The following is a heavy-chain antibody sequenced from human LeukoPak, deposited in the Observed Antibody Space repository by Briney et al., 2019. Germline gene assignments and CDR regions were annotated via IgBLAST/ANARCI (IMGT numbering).Heavy chain of an antibody. J-gene: IGHJ2*01. CDR3: ARAYYYDSSGYRDWYFDL. Sequence: SVKVSCKASGGTFSSYAISWVRQAPGQGLEWMGGIIPNFGTANYAQKFQGRVTITADESTSTAYMELSSLRSEDTAVYYCARAYYYDSSGYRDWYFDLWGRGTLVTVSS. D-gene: IGHD3-22*01. V-gene: IGHV1-69*13. CDR1: GGTFSSYA. CDR2: IIPNFGTA.